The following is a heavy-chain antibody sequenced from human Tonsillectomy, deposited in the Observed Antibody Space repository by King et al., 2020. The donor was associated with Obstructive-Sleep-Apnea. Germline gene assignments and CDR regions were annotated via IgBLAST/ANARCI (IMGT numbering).Heavy chain of an antibody. V-gene: IGHV2-70*01. D-gene: IGHD3-22*01. Sequence: VTLKESGPALVKPTQTLTLTCTFSGFSLSTSGMCVSWIRQPPGKALERLALIDWDDDKYYSTSLKTRLTISKDTSKNQVVLTMTNMDPVDTATYYCARTKYYSDSTGYYYLVDYWGQGTLVTVSS. CDR1: GFSLSTSGMC. J-gene: IGHJ4*02. CDR2: IDWDDDK. CDR3: ARTKYYSDSTGYYYLVDY.